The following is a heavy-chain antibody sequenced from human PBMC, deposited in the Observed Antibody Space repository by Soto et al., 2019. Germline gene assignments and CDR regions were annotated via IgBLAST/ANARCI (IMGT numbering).Heavy chain of an antibody. J-gene: IGHJ2*01. V-gene: IGHV4-34*02. Sequence: QVQLQQWGAGLVKPSGTLSLSCAVYGGSFSGYYWSWIRQSPGKGLEWIGEINHTGVTNYNPSLKSRVTISADTSKRQFSLRLNFVTAADTVVYYCARHLKTTVTMHWYFDLWGRGTLVTVSS. CDR3: ARHLKTTVTMHWYFDL. D-gene: IGHD4-17*01. CDR1: GGSFSGYY. CDR2: INHTGVT.